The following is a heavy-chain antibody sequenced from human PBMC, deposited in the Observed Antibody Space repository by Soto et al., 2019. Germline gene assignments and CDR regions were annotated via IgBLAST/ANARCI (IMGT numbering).Heavy chain of an antibody. J-gene: IGHJ4*02. Sequence: QVQLQESGPGLVRPSATLSLTCSVSGGSISGSYWSWMRQPPGKGLQWIGHTHTSGNTDYNPSRKSRLSISVDTSKAQFSLSLSSATAADAAICSCARADSSGWFYFDSWGQGTLVAVSS. CDR2: THTSGNT. CDR3: ARADSSGWFYFDS. D-gene: IGHD6-19*01. V-gene: IGHV4-4*09. CDR1: GGSISGSY.